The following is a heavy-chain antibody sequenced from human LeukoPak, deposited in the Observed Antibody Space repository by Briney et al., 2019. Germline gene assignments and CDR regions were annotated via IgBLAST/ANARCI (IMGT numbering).Heavy chain of an antibody. D-gene: IGHD6-19*01. J-gene: IGHJ4*02. CDR3: AREVYSSGWYGGYFDY. V-gene: IGHV3-33*01. Sequence: PGGSLRLSCAASGFTFSSYGMHWVRQAPGKGLEWVAVIWYDGSNKYYADSVKGRFTISRDNSKNTLYLQMNSLRAEDTAVYYCAREVYSSGWYGGYFDYWGQGTLVTVSS. CDR2: IWYDGSNK. CDR1: GFTFSSYG.